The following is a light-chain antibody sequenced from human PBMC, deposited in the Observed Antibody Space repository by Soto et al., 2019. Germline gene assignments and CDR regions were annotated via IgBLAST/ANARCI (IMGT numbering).Light chain of an antibody. CDR3: QQHDILPIT. CDR2: GAS. Sequence: FVLTQSPVTLSVAAGDIASLSCSSSQNLSRYFLAWYQHKPGQAPRLLISGASRRATGIPDRFSGAGSGPDFTLTISRLEPEDFALYYCQQHDILPITFGQGTRLEIK. J-gene: IGKJ5*01. CDR1: QNLSRYF. V-gene: IGKV3-20*01.